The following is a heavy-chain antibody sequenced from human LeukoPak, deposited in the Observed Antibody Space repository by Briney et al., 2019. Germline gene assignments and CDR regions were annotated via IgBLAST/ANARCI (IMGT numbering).Heavy chain of an antibody. CDR1: GGSVNLYY. J-gene: IGHJ4*02. CDR2: IYTSGSS. Sequence: SETLSLTCTVSGGSVNLYYWSWIRQPAGQGLEWIGRIYTSGSSNYNPSLQSRVIMSLDTSKNQFSLELSSVTAADTAVYYCARISDYYGDYLFDSWGQGTLVTVSS. CDR3: ARISDYYGDYLFDS. V-gene: IGHV4-4*07. D-gene: IGHD4-17*01.